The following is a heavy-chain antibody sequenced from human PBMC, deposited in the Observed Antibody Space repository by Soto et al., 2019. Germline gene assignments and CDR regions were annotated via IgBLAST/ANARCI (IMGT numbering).Heavy chain of an antibody. CDR3: LRGGRGYTRDDVLDA. J-gene: IGHJ3*01. D-gene: IGHD2-2*02. CDR2: ISTTSNPI. V-gene: IGHV3-21*01. CDR1: GFTLSSYS. Sequence: EVQVVESGGGLVKPGGSLRLSCVDSGFTLSSYSMNWVRQAPGKGLEWVSSISTTSNPIFYADSVRGRFTISRDNAKKSLYLQMNSLRAEDTAVYYCLRGGRGYTRDDVLDAWGQGTMVTVSS.